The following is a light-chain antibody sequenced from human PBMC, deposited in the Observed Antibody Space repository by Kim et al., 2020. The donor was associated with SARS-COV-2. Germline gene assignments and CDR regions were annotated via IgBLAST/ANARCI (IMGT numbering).Light chain of an antibody. CDR3: NSRDSSGNHLEV. V-gene: IGLV3-19*01. CDR2: VKN. CDR1: SLRSYY. Sequence: FGQTVRITCQGASLRSYYASWYQQKLGQAPVLVIYVKNNRPAGIPDRFSGSSSVNTASLTIAGAQADDEADYYCNSRDSSGNHLEVFGGGTQLTVL. J-gene: IGLJ2*01.